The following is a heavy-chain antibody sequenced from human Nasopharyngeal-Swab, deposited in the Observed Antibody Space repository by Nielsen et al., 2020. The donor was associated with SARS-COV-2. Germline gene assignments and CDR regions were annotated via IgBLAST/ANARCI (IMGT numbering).Heavy chain of an antibody. J-gene: IGHJ4*02. CDR3: AREGEYGAYDAPDY. D-gene: IGHD5-12*01. V-gene: IGHV1-69*10. Sequence: SVKVSCKTSGDTFTNSAISWLRQAPGQGLEWMGGIVPALGLPNYSQKFRGRVTISADRSTTTSYLELSILRSEDTAIYYCAREGEYGAYDAPDYWGQGTLVTVSS. CDR1: GDTFTNSA. CDR2: IVPALGLP.